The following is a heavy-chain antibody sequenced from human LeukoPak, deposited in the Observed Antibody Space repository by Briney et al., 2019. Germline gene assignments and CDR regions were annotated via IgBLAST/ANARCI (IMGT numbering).Heavy chain of an antibody. CDR3: AKGGRTTIFGVVITHFDY. J-gene: IGHJ4*02. CDR1: GFTFSYYA. Sequence: GGSLRLSCAASGFTFSYYAMSWVRQAPGKGLEWVSAISGSGSNTYYADSVKGRFTISRDNSKNTLYLQMNSLRAEDTAVYYCAKGGRTTIFGVVITHFDYWGQGTLVTVSS. V-gene: IGHV3-23*01. D-gene: IGHD3-3*01. CDR2: ISGSGSNT.